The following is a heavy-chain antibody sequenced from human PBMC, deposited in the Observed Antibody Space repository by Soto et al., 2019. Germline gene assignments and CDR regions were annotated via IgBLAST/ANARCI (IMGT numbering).Heavy chain of an antibody. J-gene: IGHJ4*02. Sequence: SETLSLTCTVSGGSISSSYNYWGWVRQPPGRGLEWIGSVYYSGSTFYNPSLESRVTISVDTSKNQFSLRLSSVTAADTTVYYCARHVVVTNDGGHYFDYWGQGTQVTVSS. V-gene: IGHV4-39*01. CDR3: ARHVVVTNDGGHYFDY. D-gene: IGHD2-21*02. CDR2: VYYSGST. CDR1: GGSISSSYNY.